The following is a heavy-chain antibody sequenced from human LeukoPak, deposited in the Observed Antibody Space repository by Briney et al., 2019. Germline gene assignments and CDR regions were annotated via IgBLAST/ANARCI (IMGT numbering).Heavy chain of an antibody. CDR3: ARANPTGIAAAGTTGDY. CDR2: FDPEDGET. CDR1: GYTLTELS. V-gene: IGHV1-24*01. Sequence: ASVKVSCKVSGYTLTELSMHWVRQAPGKGLEWMGGFDPEDGETIYAQKFQGRVTMTRYTSTSTVYMELSSLRSEDTAVYYCARANPTGIAAAGTTGDYWGQGTLVTVSS. D-gene: IGHD6-13*01. J-gene: IGHJ4*02.